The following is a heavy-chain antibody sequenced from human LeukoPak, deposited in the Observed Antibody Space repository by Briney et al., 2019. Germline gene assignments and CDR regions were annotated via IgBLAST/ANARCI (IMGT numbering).Heavy chain of an antibody. V-gene: IGHV3-7*01. CDR3: ARDVRSTVTTVPFDY. D-gene: IGHD4-17*01. CDR1: GFTFDDYA. Sequence: GRSLRLSCAASGFTFDDYAMHWVRQAPGKGLEWVANIKQDGSEKYYVDSVKGRFTISRDNAKNSLYLQMNSLRAEDTAVYYCARDVRSTVTTVPFDYWGQGTLVTVSS. J-gene: IGHJ4*02. CDR2: IKQDGSEK.